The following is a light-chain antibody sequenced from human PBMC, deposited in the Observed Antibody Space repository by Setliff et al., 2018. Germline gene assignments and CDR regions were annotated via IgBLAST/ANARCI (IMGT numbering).Light chain of an antibody. CDR3: GSYARSSAPYV. Sequence: QSALAQPASVSGSPGQSITISCSGTTSDIGTYNYVSWYQQYPGKAPKLLIYAVNNRPSGVSDRFSGSKSGNTASLTISGLQAEDEADYYCGSYARSSAPYVFGTGTKVTVL. V-gene: IGLV2-14*01. J-gene: IGLJ1*01. CDR2: AVN. CDR1: TSDIGTYNY.